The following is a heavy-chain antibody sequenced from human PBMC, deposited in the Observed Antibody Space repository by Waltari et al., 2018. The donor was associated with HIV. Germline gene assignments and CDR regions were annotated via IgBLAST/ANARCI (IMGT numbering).Heavy chain of an antibody. Sequence: EVQLLQSGGGLVQPGGSLRLSCTASGFTFSNYAMTWVRQGPGMALEWVSGITGSGLITYYADSVKGRFTISRDESMDTLCLQMNSLRPEDTAVYYCAKVSSSSLGRFDYWGQGTLVSVSS. CDR3: AKVSSSSLGRFDY. CDR2: ITGSGLIT. J-gene: IGHJ4*02. D-gene: IGHD6-6*01. V-gene: IGHV3-23*01. CDR1: GFTFSNYA.